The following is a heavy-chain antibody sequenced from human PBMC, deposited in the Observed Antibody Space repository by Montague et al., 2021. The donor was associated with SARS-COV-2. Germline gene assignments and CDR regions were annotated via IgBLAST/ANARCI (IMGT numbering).Heavy chain of an antibody. Sequence: TRSLTCTVSGGSINSGGYYWSWIRQHPGKGLEWIGYIYYSGSTYYNPSLKSRLTISVDTSKNQFSLKLSSVTAADTAVYYCARVHFVSSGWYPDAFDIGGQGTMVTVSS. CDR2: IYYSGST. CDR1: GGSINSGGYY. D-gene: IGHD6-19*01. J-gene: IGHJ3*02. V-gene: IGHV4-31*03. CDR3: ARVHFVSSGWYPDAFDI.